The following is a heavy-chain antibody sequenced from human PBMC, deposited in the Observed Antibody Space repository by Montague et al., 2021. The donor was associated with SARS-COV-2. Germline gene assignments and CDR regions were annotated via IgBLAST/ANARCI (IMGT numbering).Heavy chain of an antibody. J-gene: IGHJ4*02. CDR2: NSYSGSN. CDR3: AESGRVGYSNPFEY. V-gene: IGHV4-31*03. D-gene: IGHD4-11*01. Sequence: TLSLTCTVYGDSISSGGYFWNWMRQHPEKGLVYIGYNSYSGSNYHNPSFRSRVSISMDTSENQFSLKMNSATAADTSVYYCAESGRVGYSNPFEYWGQGVLVTVSS. CDR1: GDSISSGGYF.